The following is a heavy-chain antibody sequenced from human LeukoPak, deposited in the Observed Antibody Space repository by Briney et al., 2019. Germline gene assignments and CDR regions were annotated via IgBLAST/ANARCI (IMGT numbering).Heavy chain of an antibody. J-gene: IGHJ4*02. V-gene: IGHV3-64*01. CDR3: ARSDDYGDYVPVY. D-gene: IGHD4-17*01. CDR2: ISSTGDST. CDR1: GFSFSSHA. Sequence: GGSLRLFCAASGFSFSSHAMHWVRQAPGKGLEYVSTISSTGDSTYYANSVKGRLTISRDNSKNTLYLQMGSLRAEDMAVYYCARSDDYGDYVPVYWGQGTLVTVSS.